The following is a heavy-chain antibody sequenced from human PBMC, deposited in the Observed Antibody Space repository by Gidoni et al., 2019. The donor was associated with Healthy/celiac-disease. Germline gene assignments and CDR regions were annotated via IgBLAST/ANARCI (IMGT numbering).Heavy chain of an antibody. CDR3: ARTAMGLYSSGLGDY. J-gene: IGHJ4*02. CDR1: GGSFSGYY. CDR2: INHSGST. D-gene: IGHD6-19*01. Sequence: QVQLQQWGAGLLKPSETLSPTCAVYGGSFSGYYWSWIRQPPGKGLEWIGEINHSGSTNYHPSLKSRGTISVDTSKNQFSLKLSSVTAADTAVYYCARTAMGLYSSGLGDYWGQGTLVTVSS. V-gene: IGHV4-34*01.